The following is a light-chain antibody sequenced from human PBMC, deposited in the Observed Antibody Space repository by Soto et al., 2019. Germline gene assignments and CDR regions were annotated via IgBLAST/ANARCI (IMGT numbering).Light chain of an antibody. CDR1: QNVGSY. CDR3: QQRGNWPLT. CDR2: DAS. J-gene: IGKJ4*01. Sequence: EIVLTQSPATLSFSPEESATLSCRASQNVGSYLAWYQQKPGQAPRLLIYDASNRATGIPARFSGSGSGTDFTLSITSLEPEDFAVYYCQQRGNWPLTFGGGTKLEIK. V-gene: IGKV3-11*01.